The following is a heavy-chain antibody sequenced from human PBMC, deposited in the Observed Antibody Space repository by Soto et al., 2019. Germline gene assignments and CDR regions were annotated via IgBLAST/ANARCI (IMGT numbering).Heavy chain of an antibody. Sequence: QVQLVQSGAEVKKPGASVKVSCKASGYTFTSYYMHWVRQAPGQGLEWMGIINPSGGSTSYAQKFQGRVTMTRDTSTSTVYMELSSLRAEDTAVYYCAKVEGNTMVRGVTYFDYWGQGTLVTVSS. CDR2: INPSGGST. J-gene: IGHJ4*02. CDR3: AKVEGNTMVRGVTYFDY. CDR1: GYTFTSYY. V-gene: IGHV1-46*01. D-gene: IGHD3-10*01.